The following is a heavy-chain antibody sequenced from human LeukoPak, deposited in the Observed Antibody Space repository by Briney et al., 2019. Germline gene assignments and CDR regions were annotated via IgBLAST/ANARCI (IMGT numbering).Heavy chain of an antibody. CDR2: INSDGSST. D-gene: IGHD2-15*01. Sequence: SGGSLRLSCAASGFTFSSYWMHWVRQAPGKGLVWVSRINSDGSSTSYADSVKGRFTISRDNAKNTLYLQMNSLRAEDTAVYYCAREDCSGGSCYSGRYYYYYGMDVWGQGTTVTVSS. V-gene: IGHV3-74*01. CDR3: AREDCSGGSCYSGRYYYYYGMDV. CDR1: GFTFSSYW. J-gene: IGHJ6*02.